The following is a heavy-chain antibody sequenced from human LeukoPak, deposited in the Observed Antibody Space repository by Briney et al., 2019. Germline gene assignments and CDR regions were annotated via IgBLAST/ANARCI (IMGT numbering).Heavy chain of an antibody. J-gene: IGHJ5*02. CDR1: GFTFSSYW. Sequence: GGSLRLSCAASGFTFSSYWMSWVRQAPGKGLEWVASIKQDGSEQYYVDSVKGRFTISRDNAKNSLYLQMTSLRAEDTALYYCARAPGEGWFDPWGQGTLVTVSS. D-gene: IGHD4-17*01. V-gene: IGHV3-7*01. CDR2: IKQDGSEQ. CDR3: ARAPGEGWFDP.